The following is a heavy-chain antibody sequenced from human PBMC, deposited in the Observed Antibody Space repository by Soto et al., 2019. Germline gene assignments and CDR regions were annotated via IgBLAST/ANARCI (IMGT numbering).Heavy chain of an antibody. D-gene: IGHD6-25*01. Sequence: ETLSLTCTVSGGSISGYYWSWIRQPPGKGLEWIGYIYYSGSTNYNPSLKSRVTISIDTSTNQFSLKLDSVTAADTAVYYCARSRAGIAARKSFEYWGQGILVTVS. CDR2: IYYSGST. V-gene: IGHV4-59*01. CDR1: GGSISGYY. J-gene: IGHJ4*02. CDR3: ARSRAGIAARKSFEY.